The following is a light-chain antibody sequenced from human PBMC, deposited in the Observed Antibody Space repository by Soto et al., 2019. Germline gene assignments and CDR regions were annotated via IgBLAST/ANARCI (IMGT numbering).Light chain of an antibody. CDR2: GVT. V-gene: IGLV2-14*01. CDR3: SSYTSGSSHYV. CDR1: SSDVGGYNF. J-gene: IGLJ1*01. Sequence: QSALTQPASVSGSPGQSITISCTGTSSDVGGYNFVSWYQHHPDKAPKLIIYGVTNRPSGVSNRFSGSKSGNTASLTISGLQAEDEADYHCSSYTSGSSHYVFGTGTKLTVL.